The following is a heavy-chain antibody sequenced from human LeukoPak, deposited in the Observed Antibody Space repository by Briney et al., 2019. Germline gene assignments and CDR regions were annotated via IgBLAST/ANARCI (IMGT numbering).Heavy chain of an antibody. D-gene: IGHD3-16*01. J-gene: IGHJ6*02. CDR2: ISGSGGST. V-gene: IGHV3-23*01. Sequence: GGSLRLSCAASGFTFSSYAMSWVRQAPGKGLEWVSAISGSGGSTYYADSVKGRFTISRDNSKNMLYLQMNSLRAEDTAVYYCATVPGLPLAYYYGMDVWGQGTTVTVSS. CDR1: GFTFSSYA. CDR3: ATVPGLPLAYYYGMDV.